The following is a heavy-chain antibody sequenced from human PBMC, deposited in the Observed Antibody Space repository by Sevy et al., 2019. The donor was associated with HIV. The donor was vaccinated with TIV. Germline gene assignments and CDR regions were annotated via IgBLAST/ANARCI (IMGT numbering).Heavy chain of an antibody. V-gene: IGHV1-24*01. Sequence: ASVKVSCKVSGYTVTELSMHWVRQVPGKGLEWMGSSDPEDDETIYAQKFQGRVTMTEDTSTDTAYMELSSLRSEDTAVYYCARGRGLAARPWYYYYGMDVWGQGTTVTVSS. J-gene: IGHJ6*02. D-gene: IGHD6-6*01. CDR3: ARGRGLAARPWYYYYGMDV. CDR1: GYTVTELS. CDR2: SDPEDDET.